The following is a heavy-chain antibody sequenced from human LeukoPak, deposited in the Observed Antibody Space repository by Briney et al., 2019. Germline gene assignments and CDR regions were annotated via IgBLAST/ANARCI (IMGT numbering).Heavy chain of an antibody. D-gene: IGHD2-2*01. CDR3: ARGYCSSTSCSREYYFDY. CDR1: GYSFTSYW. J-gene: IGHJ4*02. Sequence: GESLKISCKDSGYSFTSYWIGWVRQMPGKGLEWMGIIYPGDSDTRYSPSFQGQVTISADKSISTAYLQWSSLKASDTAMYYCARGYCSSTSCSREYYFDYWGQGTLVTVSS. CDR2: IYPGDSDT. V-gene: IGHV5-51*01.